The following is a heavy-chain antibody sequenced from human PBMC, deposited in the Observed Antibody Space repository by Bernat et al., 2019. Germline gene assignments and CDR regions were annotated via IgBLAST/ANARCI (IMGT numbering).Heavy chain of an antibody. D-gene: IGHD6-13*01. Sequence: EVQLVESGGGLVQPGRSLRLSCAASGFTFDDYAMYWVRPVPGKGLEWVSGISWNSVTITYADSVNGRFTISRDNAKNSLYLQMNSLRAEDTAFYYCSKAVAAAVSDAFDIWGQGTMVTVSS. CDR2: ISWNSVTI. V-gene: IGHV3-9*01. J-gene: IGHJ3*02. CDR1: GFTFDDYA. CDR3: SKAVAAAVSDAFDI.